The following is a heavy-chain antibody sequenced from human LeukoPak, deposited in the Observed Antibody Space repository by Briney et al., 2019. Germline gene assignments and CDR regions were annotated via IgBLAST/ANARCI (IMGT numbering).Heavy chain of an antibody. CDR1: GGSISSGSYY. Sequence: SETLSLTCTVSGGSISSGSYYWSWIRQPAGKGLEWIERIYTSGSTNYNPSLKSRITISVDTSKNQFSLKLSSVTAADTAVYYCARNNYYDSSGPDYWGQGTLVTVSS. D-gene: IGHD3-22*01. V-gene: IGHV4-61*02. CDR3: ARNNYYDSSGPDY. J-gene: IGHJ4*02. CDR2: IYTSGST.